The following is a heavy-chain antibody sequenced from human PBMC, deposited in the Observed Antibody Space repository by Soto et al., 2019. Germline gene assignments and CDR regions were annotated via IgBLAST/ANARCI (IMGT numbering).Heavy chain of an antibody. V-gene: IGHV3-30-3*01. J-gene: IGHJ4*02. CDR2: ISYDGSNK. CDR3: ARDAPWLKNPGGARPSYYFDY. D-gene: IGHD6-19*01. CDR1: GFTFSSYA. Sequence: GGSLRLSCAASGFTFSSYAMHWVRQAPGKGLEWVAVISYDGSNKYYADSVKGRFTISRDNSKNTLYLQMNSLRAEDTAVYYCARDAPWLKNPGGARPSYYFDYWGQGTLVTVSS.